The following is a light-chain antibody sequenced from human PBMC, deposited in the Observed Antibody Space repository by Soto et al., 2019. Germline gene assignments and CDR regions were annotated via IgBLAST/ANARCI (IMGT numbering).Light chain of an antibody. Sequence: ENVMMQSPATLSVSQGERATLSCRASQNVNSNLVWYQQKPGQAPRLLIYGASTRATGIPARFSGSASGTEFTLTISSLQSEDFAVYYCQQCDDWPLTFGGGTKVDIK. V-gene: IGKV3-15*01. CDR3: QQCDDWPLT. CDR2: GAS. CDR1: QNVNSN. J-gene: IGKJ4*01.